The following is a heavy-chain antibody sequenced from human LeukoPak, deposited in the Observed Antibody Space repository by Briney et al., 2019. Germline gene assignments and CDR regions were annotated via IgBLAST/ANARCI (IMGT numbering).Heavy chain of an antibody. J-gene: IGHJ4*02. CDR2: INGRGDGS. CDR3: VGMRRPERRHCFDY. CDR1: DFTFA. D-gene: IGHD7-27*01. V-gene: IGHV3-23*01. Sequence: PGGSLRLSCVVSDFTFAVSWVRQAPGNGLEWISTINGRGDGSFHADSVKGRFTISRDTTKNTLYLRMSSLRAADTAMYFCVGMRRPERRHCFDYWSQGALLIVSS.